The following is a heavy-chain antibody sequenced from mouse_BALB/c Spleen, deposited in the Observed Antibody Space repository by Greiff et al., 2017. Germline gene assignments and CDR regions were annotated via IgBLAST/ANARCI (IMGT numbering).Heavy chain of an antibody. CDR1: GFNIKDTY. Sequence: VQLKQSGAELVKPGASVKLSCTASGFNIKDTYMHWVKQRPEQGLEWIGRIDPANGNTKYDPKFQGKATITADTSSNTAYLQLSSLTSEDTAVYYCATPDGYPAWFAYWGQGTLVTVSA. J-gene: IGHJ3*01. V-gene: IGHV14-3*02. CDR3: ATPDGYPAWFAY. CDR2: IDPANGNT. D-gene: IGHD2-3*01.